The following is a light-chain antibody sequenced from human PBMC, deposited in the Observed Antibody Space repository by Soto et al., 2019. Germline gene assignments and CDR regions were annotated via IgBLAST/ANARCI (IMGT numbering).Light chain of an antibody. CDR2: DVS. Sequence: QSALTQPASVSGSPGQSITISCTGTSSDVGGYNYVSWYQQHPGKDPKLMIYDVSNRPSGVSNRFSGSKSGNTASLTISGLQAEDEADYYCSSYTSSSSLYVFGTGTKLTGL. CDR1: SSDVGGYNY. V-gene: IGLV2-14*01. J-gene: IGLJ1*01. CDR3: SSYTSSSSLYV.